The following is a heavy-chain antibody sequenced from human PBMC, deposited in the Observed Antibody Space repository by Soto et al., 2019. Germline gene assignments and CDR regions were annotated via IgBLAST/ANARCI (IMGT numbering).Heavy chain of an antibody. J-gene: IGHJ4*02. D-gene: IGHD3-22*01. CDR1: GFTFSSYG. CDR2: IWYDGSNK. CDR3: ARDDYDSSGYYYVDY. Sequence: QVQLVESGGGVVQPGRSLRLSCAASGFTFSSYGMHWVRQAPGKGLEWVAVIWYDGSNKYYADSLKGRFTISGDNSKKTLYLQVNSLRAEDTAVYFCARDDYDSSGYYYVDYWGQGTLVTVSS. V-gene: IGHV3-33*01.